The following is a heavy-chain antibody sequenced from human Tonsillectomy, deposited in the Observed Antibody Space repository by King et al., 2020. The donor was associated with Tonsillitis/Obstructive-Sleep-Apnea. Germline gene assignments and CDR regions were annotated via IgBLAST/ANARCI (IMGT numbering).Heavy chain of an antibody. CDR3: AKELEEGGQGLTTDWFDP. V-gene: IGHV3-30*18. CDR1: GFTFSRYA. D-gene: IGHD4-11*01. J-gene: IGHJ5*02. Sequence: VQLVESGGGVVQPGRSLRLSCAASGFTFSRYAMHWVRQAPGKGLEWVAVISLDGSNKYYADSVKGRFTISRDNSNNTQYLQMNSRRGEDTAVYYCAKELEEGGQGLTTDWFDPWGQGTLVTVSS. CDR2: ISLDGSNK.